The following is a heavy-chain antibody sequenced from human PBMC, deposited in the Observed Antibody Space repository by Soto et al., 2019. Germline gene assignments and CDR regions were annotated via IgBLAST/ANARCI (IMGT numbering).Heavy chain of an antibody. CDR2: TYYRSRWYN. V-gene: IGHV6-1*01. CDR1: GDSVSSNNAA. Sequence: SQTLSLTCAISGDSVSSNNAAWNWIRQSPSRGLEWLGRTYYRSRWYNDYTVSVKSRITVNPDTSKNQFSLQLTSVTPEDTAVYYCAGTTSHYWYYMDVWGKGTTVTVSS. D-gene: IGHD1-7*01. CDR3: AGTTSHYWYYMDV. J-gene: IGHJ6*03.